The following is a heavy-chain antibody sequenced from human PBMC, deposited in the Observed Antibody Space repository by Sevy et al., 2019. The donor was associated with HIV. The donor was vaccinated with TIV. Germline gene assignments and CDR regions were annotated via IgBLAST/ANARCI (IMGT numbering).Heavy chain of an antibody. D-gene: IGHD3-22*01. CDR2: INSGSTYI. CDR1: GFTFSSYS. Sequence: GGSLRLSCAASGFTFSSYSMHWVRQAPGKGLEWVSSINSGSTYIYYADSVKGRFTISRGNAKNSLYLQMISLRAEDMAVDDCARGPDYYDSSGYYYQWGQGTLVTVSS. J-gene: IGHJ4*02. CDR3: ARGPDYYDSSGYYYQ. V-gene: IGHV3-21*01.